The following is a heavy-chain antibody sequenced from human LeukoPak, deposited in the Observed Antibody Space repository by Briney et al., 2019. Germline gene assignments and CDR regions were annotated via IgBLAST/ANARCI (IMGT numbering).Heavy chain of an antibody. CDR2: MNPNSGNT. CDR1: GYTFTSYD. Sequence: ASVKVSCKASGYTFTSYDINWVRQATGQGLEWMGWMNPNSGNTGYAQKFQGRVTITRNTSISTAYMELSSLRSEDTAVYYCARGPYYDILTGYLYRGAFDIWGQGTMVTVSS. D-gene: IGHD3-9*01. V-gene: IGHV1-8*03. J-gene: IGHJ3*02. CDR3: ARGPYYDILTGYLYRGAFDI.